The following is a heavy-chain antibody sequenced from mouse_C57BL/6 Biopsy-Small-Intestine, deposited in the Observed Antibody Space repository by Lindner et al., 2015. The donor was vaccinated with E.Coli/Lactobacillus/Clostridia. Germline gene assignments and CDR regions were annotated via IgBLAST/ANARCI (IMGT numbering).Heavy chain of an antibody. V-gene: IGHV1-81*01. CDR2: LIPIFDTP. CDR3: ARGGTVMITGPPRDFDY. Sequence: SVKVSCKASGGTFSNYAISWVRQAPGQGLEWMGGLIPIFDTPNYAQKFQGRVTITADESTSTAYMELSSLRSEDSAVYYCARGGTVMITGPPRDFDYWGQGTLVTVSS. D-gene: IGHD2-4*01. CDR1: GGTFSNYA. J-gene: IGHJ4*01.